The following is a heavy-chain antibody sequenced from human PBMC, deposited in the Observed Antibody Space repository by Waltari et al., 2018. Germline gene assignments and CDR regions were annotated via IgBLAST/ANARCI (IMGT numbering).Heavy chain of an antibody. Sequence: QVQLQESGPGLVKPSETLSLTCAVSGYSISIGYSWVWIRQPPGKGVEWIGSIYHSGSTYYNPSVKSRVTISVDTSKNQFSLKLSSVTAADTAVYYCARQSGYSSSWVNYWGQGTLVTVSS. CDR2: IYHSGST. J-gene: IGHJ4*02. CDR1: GYSISIGYS. CDR3: ARQSGYSSSWVNY. D-gene: IGHD6-13*01. V-gene: IGHV4-38-2*01.